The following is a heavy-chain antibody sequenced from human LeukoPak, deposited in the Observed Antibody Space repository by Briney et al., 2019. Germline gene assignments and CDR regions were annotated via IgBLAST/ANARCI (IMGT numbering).Heavy chain of an antibody. CDR2: TIPIFGIA. D-gene: IGHD3-10*01. Sequence: GASVKVSCKASGGTFSSYAISWVRQAPGQGLEWMGRTIPIFGIANYAQKFQGRVTITADKSTSTAYMELSSLRSEDTAVYYCARSRDYGSGTDYWGQGTLVTVSS. CDR1: GGTFSSYA. V-gene: IGHV1-69*04. J-gene: IGHJ4*02. CDR3: ARSRDYGSGTDY.